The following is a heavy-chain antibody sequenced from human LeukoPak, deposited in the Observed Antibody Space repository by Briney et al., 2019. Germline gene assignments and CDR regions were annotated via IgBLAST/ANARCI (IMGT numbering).Heavy chain of an antibody. V-gene: IGHV1-2*02. CDR1: GYTFTGYY. CDR2: INPNSGGT. Sequence: ASVKVSCKASGYTFTGYYMHWVRQAPGQGLEWMGWINPNSGGTNYAQKFQGRVTMTRDTSISTAYMELSRLRSDDTAVYYCATTRTGLGYCSGGSCSAFDYWGQGTLVTVSS. CDR3: ATTRTGLGYCSGGSCSAFDY. D-gene: IGHD2-15*01. J-gene: IGHJ4*02.